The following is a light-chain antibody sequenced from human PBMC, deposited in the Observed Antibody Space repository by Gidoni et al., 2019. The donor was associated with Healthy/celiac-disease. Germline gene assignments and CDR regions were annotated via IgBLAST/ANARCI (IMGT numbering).Light chain of an antibody. Sequence: DIQMPQYPSTLSASVGDRVTITCRASQSISSWLAWYQQKPGKAPKLLIYKASSLESGVPSRFSGSGSGTEFTLTISSLQPDDFATYYCQQYNSYSGTFGQGTRLEIK. V-gene: IGKV1-5*03. CDR1: QSISSW. J-gene: IGKJ5*01. CDR3: QQYNSYSGT. CDR2: KAS.